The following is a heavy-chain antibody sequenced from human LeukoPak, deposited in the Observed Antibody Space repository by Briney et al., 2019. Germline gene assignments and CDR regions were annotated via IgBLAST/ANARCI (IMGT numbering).Heavy chain of an antibody. CDR3: ARDLPYDSSGYLGYYFDY. V-gene: IGHV3-9*01. Sequence: GGSLRVSCAASGFTFDDYAMHWVRQAPGKGLEWVSGISWNSGSMGYADSVKGRFTISRDNAKNSLYLQMNSLRAEDTAVYYCARDLPYDSSGYLGYYFDYWGQGTLVTVSS. CDR1: GFTFDDYA. J-gene: IGHJ4*02. CDR2: ISWNSGSM. D-gene: IGHD3-22*01.